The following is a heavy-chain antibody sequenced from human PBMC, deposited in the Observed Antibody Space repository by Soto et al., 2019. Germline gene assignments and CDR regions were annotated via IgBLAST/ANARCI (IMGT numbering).Heavy chain of an antibody. CDR2: SYYTGAT. CDR3: ASSAGHAGDLFSYIGMAG. D-gene: IGHD3-10*01. CDR1: VASITGYY. V-gene: IGHV4-59*01. Sequence: SEPLSLTCTVSVASITGYYWSWIRQSPGKGLEWIGCSYYTGATNYNPSLKSRVTISVDTSKSQFYLRLNSVTAADKAVYYCASSAGHAGDLFSYIGMAGWGQGKTVT. J-gene: IGHJ6*02.